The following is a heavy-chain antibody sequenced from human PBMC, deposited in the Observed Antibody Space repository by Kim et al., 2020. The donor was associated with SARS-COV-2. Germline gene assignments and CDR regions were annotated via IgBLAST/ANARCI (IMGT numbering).Heavy chain of an antibody. CDR3: AKAHITKIVVVITTYYFDY. J-gene: IGHJ4*02. D-gene: IGHD3-22*01. CDR2: ISGSGGST. V-gene: IGHV3-23*01. Sequence: GGSLRLSCAASGFTFSSYAMSWVRQAPGKGLEWVSAISGSGGSTNYADSVKGRFTISRDNTKNTLYLQMNSLRAEDTAVYYCAKAHITKIVVVITTYYFDYWGQGTLVTVSS. CDR1: GFTFSSYA.